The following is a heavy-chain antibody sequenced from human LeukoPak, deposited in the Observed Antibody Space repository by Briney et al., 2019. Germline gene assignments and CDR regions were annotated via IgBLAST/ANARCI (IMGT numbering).Heavy chain of an antibody. V-gene: IGHV4-4*07. CDR1: GGSISSYY. CDR3: ARAYSSGWYEGNFDY. CDR2: IYTSGST. J-gene: IGHJ4*02. D-gene: IGHD6-19*01. Sequence: SETLSLTCTVSGGSISSYYWSWIRQPAGKGLEWIGRIYTSGSTNYNPTLKSRVTMSVDTSKNQFSLKLSSVTAADTAVYYCARAYSSGWYEGNFDYWGQGTLVTVSS.